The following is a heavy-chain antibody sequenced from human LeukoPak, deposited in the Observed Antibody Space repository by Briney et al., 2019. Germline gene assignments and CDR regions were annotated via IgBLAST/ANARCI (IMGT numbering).Heavy chain of an antibody. Sequence: GSLRLSCAASGFTFSKYGMHWVRQAPGKGLEWIGSIYYSGSTNYNPSLRSRVTISVDTSKNQFSLKLSSVTAADTAVYYCARSHGSGSYYNLNDYWGQGTLVTVSS. CDR3: ARSHGSGSYYNLNDY. J-gene: IGHJ4*02. CDR2: IYYSGST. V-gene: IGHV4-59*01. CDR1: GFTFSKYG. D-gene: IGHD3-10*01.